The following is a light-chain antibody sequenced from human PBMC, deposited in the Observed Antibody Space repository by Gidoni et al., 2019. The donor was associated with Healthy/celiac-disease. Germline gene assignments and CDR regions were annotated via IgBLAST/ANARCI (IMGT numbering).Light chain of an antibody. CDR3: LQHNSHPWT. V-gene: IGKV1-17*01. J-gene: IGKJ1*01. CDR1: QGIRHD. CDR2: AAS. Sequence: IQMTLSPSSLSASVGDRVTITCRAIQGIRHDLGWYQQKPGKSPKRLIYAASSLQSWVPSRFSGSGSGTEFNITISSRQHEDYATDYCLQHNSHPWTFGQGTKVEIK.